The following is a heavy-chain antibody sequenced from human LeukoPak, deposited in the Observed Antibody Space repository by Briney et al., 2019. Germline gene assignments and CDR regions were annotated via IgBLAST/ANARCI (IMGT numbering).Heavy chain of an antibody. CDR3: ARERSYDILTGYYEFDY. Sequence: PGGSLRLSCAASGFTFSSYWMSWVRQAPGKGLEWVANIKQDGSEKYYVDSVKGRFTISRDNAKNSLYLQMHSLRAEDTAVYYCARERSYDILTGYYEFDYWGQGTLVTVSS. J-gene: IGHJ4*02. CDR1: GFTFSSYW. D-gene: IGHD3-9*01. CDR2: IKQDGSEK. V-gene: IGHV3-7*01.